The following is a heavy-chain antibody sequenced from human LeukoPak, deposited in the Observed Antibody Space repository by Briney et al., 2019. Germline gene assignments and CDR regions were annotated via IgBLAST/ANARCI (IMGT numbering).Heavy chain of an antibody. Sequence: SETLSLTCAAYGGSFSGYYWSWIRQPPGKGLEWIGEINHSGSTNYNPSLKSRVTISVDTSKNQFSLKLSSVTAADTAVYYCARAPPTGYSSGWYELDPWGQGTLVTVSS. CDR2: INHSGST. CDR1: GGSFSGYY. J-gene: IGHJ5*02. CDR3: ARAPPTGYSSGWYELDP. D-gene: IGHD6-19*01. V-gene: IGHV4-34*01.